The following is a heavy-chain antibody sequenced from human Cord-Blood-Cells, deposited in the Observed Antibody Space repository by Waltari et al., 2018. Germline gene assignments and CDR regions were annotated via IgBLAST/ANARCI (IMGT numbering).Heavy chain of an antibody. CDR1: GDSVSSHSAD. CDR3: ASSPLTGDSEAFDI. J-gene: IGHJ3*02. Sequence: QVQLQQLGPGLVKPSQTLSPTCAISGDSVSSHSADWHRISKSQSRGLEWLGKTYYRSKSYNEYAVTVKSRITCTPNTSKNQFSLELNSVTPEDTAVYYCASSPLTGDSEAFDIWGQGTIFT. D-gene: IGHD7-27*01. V-gene: IGHV6-1*01. CDR2: TYYRSKSYN.